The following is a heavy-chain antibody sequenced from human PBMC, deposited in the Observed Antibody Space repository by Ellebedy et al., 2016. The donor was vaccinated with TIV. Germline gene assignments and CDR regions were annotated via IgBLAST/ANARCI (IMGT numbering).Heavy chain of an antibody. CDR2: ITGSSGGT. Sequence: GGSLRLXCAASGFTFTSYIMSWVRQVPGKGLEWVASITGSSGGTYYTDSVKGRFTISRDNSKNTLFLQMDSLRVEDTAVYHCAKAYSSAMKPWGQGTLVTVSS. D-gene: IGHD6-25*01. V-gene: IGHV3-23*01. J-gene: IGHJ5*02. CDR3: AKAYSSAMKP. CDR1: GFTFTSYI.